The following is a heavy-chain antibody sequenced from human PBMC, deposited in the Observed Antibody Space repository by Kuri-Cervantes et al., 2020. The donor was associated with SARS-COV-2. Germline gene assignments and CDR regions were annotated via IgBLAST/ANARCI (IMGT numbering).Heavy chain of an antibody. CDR1: GFTVSSNY. V-gene: IGHV3-53*01. CDR2: IYSGGST. CDR3: ARVTRREYYYYMDV. D-gene: IGHD1-14*01. J-gene: IGHJ6*03. Sequence: GGSLRLSCAASGFTVSSNYMSWVRQAPGKGLEWVSVIYSGGSTYYADSVKGRFTISRDNAKNSLYLQMNSLRAEDTAVYYCARVTRREYYYYMDVWGKGTTVTVSS.